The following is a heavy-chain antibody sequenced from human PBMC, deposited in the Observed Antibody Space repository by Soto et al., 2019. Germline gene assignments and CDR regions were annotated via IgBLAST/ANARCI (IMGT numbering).Heavy chain of an antibody. CDR1: GYTFTSYD. Sequence: ASVKVSCKASGYTFTSYDINWVRQATGQGLEWMGWMNPNSGNTGYAQKFQGRVTMTRNTSIGTAYMELSSLRSEDTAVYYCARNSGYYTANWFDPWGQGTLVTVSS. CDR3: ARNSGYYTANWFDP. D-gene: IGHD3-3*01. CDR2: MNPNSGNT. V-gene: IGHV1-8*01. J-gene: IGHJ5*02.